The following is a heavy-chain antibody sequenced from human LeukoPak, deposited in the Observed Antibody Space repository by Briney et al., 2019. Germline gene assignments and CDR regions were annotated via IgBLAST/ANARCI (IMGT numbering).Heavy chain of an antibody. D-gene: IGHD5-18*01. CDR3: ARVPRYSYGLNGMDV. J-gene: IGHJ6*02. CDR1: GLPFSRYE. CDR2: ISTSARPI. V-gene: IGHV3-48*03. Sequence: GGSLRLSCAAWGLPFSRYEMNWVRQAPGKGLEWGSYISTSARPIYYADSVQGRFNISRDNSENSLYLQMTRRSATDRAVDYCARVPRYSYGLNGMDVWGQGTTVTVSS.